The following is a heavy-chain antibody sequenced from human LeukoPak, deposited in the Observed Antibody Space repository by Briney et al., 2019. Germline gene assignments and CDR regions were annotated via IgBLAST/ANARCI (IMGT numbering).Heavy chain of an antibody. CDR3: AKERYLYDTSGALEI. CDR1: GFTFSNYG. J-gene: IGHJ3*02. V-gene: IGHV3-23*01. CDR2: ISGSGGST. D-gene: IGHD3-22*01. Sequence: GGSLRLSCAASGFTFSNYGMSWVRQAPGKGLEWVSTISGSGGSTYYADSVKGRFTISRDNSKNTLYLQMNSLRAEDTAVYYCAKERYLYDTSGALEIRGQGTMVTVSS.